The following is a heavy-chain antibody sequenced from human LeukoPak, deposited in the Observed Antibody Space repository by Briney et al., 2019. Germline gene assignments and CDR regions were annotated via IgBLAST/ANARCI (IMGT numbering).Heavy chain of an antibody. V-gene: IGHV3-21*01. Sequence: GGSLRLSCTASGFTISSYSMHRGRQAPGKGLEWVSSISSSSSYIYYADSVKGRFTISRDNAKNSLYLQMNSLRAEDTAVYYCARDVTLVLVVALPIYGIDVWGQGTTVTVSS. D-gene: IGHD4/OR15-4a*01. J-gene: IGHJ6*02. CDR3: ARDVTLVLVVALPIYGIDV. CDR2: ISSSSSYI. CDR1: GFTISSYS.